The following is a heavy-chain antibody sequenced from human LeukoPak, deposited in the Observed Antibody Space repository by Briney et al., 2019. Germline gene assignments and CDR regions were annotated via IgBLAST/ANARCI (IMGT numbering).Heavy chain of an antibody. CDR1: GGSFSGYY. CDR2: INHSGST. J-gene: IGHJ4*02. Sequence: SETLSLTCAVYGGSFSGYYWSWIRQPPGKGLEWIGEINHSGSTNYNPSLKSRVTISVDTSKNQFSLKLGSVTAADTAVYYCARGAQDIVVVVAATSVYFDYWGQGTLVTVSS. D-gene: IGHD2-15*01. V-gene: IGHV4-34*01. CDR3: ARGAQDIVVVVAATSVYFDY.